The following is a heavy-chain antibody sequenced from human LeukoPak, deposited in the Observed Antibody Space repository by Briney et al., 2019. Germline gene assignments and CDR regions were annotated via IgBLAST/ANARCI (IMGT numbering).Heavy chain of an antibody. D-gene: IGHD4-11*01. V-gene: IGHV3-74*01. CDR2: INIDGSGT. J-gene: IGHJ3*01. CDR3: ARGTVVTKSAFDL. CDR1: GFTFSTYW. Sequence: GGSLRLSCAASGFTFSTYWMHWVRQVSGKGLVWVSRINIDGSGTIYADSVKGRFTISRDNAKNTLYLQMNSLRAEDTAVYYCARGTVVTKSAFDLWGQGTMVTVSP.